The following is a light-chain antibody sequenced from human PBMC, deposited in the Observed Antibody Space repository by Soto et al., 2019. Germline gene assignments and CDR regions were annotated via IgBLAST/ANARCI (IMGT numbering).Light chain of an antibody. J-gene: IGLJ1*01. Sequence: QSALTQPASVSGSPGQSITISCTGSSSDVGGFNFVSWYQQHPGKAPKLMIYDVASRPSGVSNRFSGSKSGNTASLTISGLQTEDEADYYCSSYTTSSTRVFGTGTKVT. CDR1: SSDVGGFNF. CDR2: DVA. V-gene: IGLV2-14*03. CDR3: SSYTTSSTRV.